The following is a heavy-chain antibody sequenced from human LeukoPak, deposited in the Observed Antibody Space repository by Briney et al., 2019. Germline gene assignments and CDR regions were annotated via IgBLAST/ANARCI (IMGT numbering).Heavy chain of an antibody. J-gene: IGHJ4*02. V-gene: IGHV4-4*07. D-gene: IGHD2-21*01. CDR1: GDSISTYY. Sequence: SETLSLTCTVSGDSISTYYWSWIRQPPGKGLEWVGRVYTSGNTTYNPSLKSRVTMSVDTSRNQFSLRLSSVTAADTAVYYCAIAEYCGGDCYLDYWGQGTLVTVSS. CDR2: VYTSGNT. CDR3: AIAEYCGGDCYLDY.